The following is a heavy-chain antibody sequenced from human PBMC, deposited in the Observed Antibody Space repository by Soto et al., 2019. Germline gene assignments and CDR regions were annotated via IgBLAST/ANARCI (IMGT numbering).Heavy chain of an antibody. CDR2: INHSGST. J-gene: IGHJ5*02. V-gene: IGHV4-34*01. Sequence: PSETLSLTCAFYGLSFIGYYWGWIRQPTGKGLEWIGEINHSGSTNYNPSLKSRVTISVDTSRNQFLLQLSSVTAADTAVYYCARESAGSGKNNWFDPWGQGTLVTVSS. CDR3: ARESAGSGKNNWFDP. CDR1: GLSFIGYY. D-gene: IGHD3-10*01.